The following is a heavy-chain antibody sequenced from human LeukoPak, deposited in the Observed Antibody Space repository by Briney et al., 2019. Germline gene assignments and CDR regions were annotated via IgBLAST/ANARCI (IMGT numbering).Heavy chain of an antibody. CDR3: AREGEKIAVAGKSNWFDP. CDR1: GFSFSDHN. D-gene: IGHD6-19*01. CDR2: ISYDGSNK. J-gene: IGHJ5*02. V-gene: IGHV3-30*19. Sequence: GGSLRLSCAVSGFSFSDHNMNWVRQAPGKGLEWVAVISYDGSNKYYADSVKGRFTISRDNSKNTLYLQMNSLRAEDTAVYYCAREGEKIAVAGKSNWFDPWGQGTLVTVSS.